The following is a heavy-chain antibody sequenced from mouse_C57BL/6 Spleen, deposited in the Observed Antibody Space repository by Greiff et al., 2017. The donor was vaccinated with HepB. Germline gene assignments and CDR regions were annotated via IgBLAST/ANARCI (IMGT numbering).Heavy chain of an antibody. D-gene: IGHD2-1*01. J-gene: IGHJ2*01. CDR2: IYPGDGDT. Sequence: VNLVESGPELVKPGASVKISCKASGYAFSSSWMNWVKQRPGKGLEWIGRIYPGDGDTNYNGKFKGKATLTADKSSSTAYMQLSSLTSEDSAVYFCARELPYFDYWGQGTTLTVSS. V-gene: IGHV1-82*01. CDR3: ARELPYFDY. CDR1: GYAFSSSW.